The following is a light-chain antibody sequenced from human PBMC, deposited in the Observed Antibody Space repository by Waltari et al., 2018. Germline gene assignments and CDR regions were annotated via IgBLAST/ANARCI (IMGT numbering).Light chain of an antibody. CDR2: DVS. CDR3: GSYTSDSSVV. V-gene: IGLV2-14*01. Sequence: QSALTQPASVSGSPGQSLTISCPGTRSDVGGYNYVSWYQQHPDKVPKLIIYDVSNRPSGISNRFSGSKSGNTASLTISGLQAEDEADYFCGSYTSDSSVVFGGGTRLTVL. J-gene: IGLJ2*01. CDR1: RSDVGGYNY.